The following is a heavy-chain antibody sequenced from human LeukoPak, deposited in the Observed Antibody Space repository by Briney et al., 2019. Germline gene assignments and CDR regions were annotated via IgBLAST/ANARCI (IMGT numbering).Heavy chain of an antibody. CDR3: ARDHLYCSSTSCYSHWFDP. J-gene: IGHJ5*02. CDR1: GYTFTSYD. D-gene: IGHD2-2*02. V-gene: IGHV1-8*01. CDR2: MNPNSGNK. Sequence: ASVKVSCKASGYTFTSYDINWVRQATGQGLEWMGWMNPNSGNKSYAQRFQGKVTMTGNTSISTAYMELSSLRSEDTAVYYCARDHLYCSSTSCYSHWFDPCGQGTLVPVSS.